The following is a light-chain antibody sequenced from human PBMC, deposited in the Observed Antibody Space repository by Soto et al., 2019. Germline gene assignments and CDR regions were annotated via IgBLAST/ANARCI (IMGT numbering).Light chain of an antibody. V-gene: IGKV3-20*01. Sequence: DIVLTQSPGTLSLSPGERATLSCRASQSVISSSLAWYQQKPGQAPRLLIYAASSRATGIPDRFSGSGSGTDFTVTISRLEPDEFAVYYCQQYGSSPRTFGQGTKLEIK. CDR1: QSVISSS. CDR2: AAS. J-gene: IGKJ2*01. CDR3: QQYGSSPRT.